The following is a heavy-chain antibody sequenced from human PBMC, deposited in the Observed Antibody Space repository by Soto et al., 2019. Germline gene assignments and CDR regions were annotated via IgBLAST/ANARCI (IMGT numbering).Heavy chain of an antibody. Sequence: PGGSLRLSCAASGFTFSTYAMSWVRQAPGKGLEWVSAISRSGGGTYYADSVKGRFTISRDNAKNSLYLQLNSLRAEDTAVYYCARDLGYYASDGYFDYWGQGTVVSVSS. J-gene: IGHJ4*02. CDR2: ISRSGGGT. CDR3: ARDLGYYASDGYFDY. CDR1: GFTFSTYA. D-gene: IGHD3-22*01. V-gene: IGHV3-23*01.